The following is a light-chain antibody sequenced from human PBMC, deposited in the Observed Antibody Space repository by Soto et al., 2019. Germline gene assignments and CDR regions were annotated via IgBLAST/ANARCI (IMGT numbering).Light chain of an antibody. J-gene: IGKJ3*01. CDR3: QQYGSSPPGFG. CDR2: GAS. V-gene: IGKV3-20*01. Sequence: EIVLTQSPGTLSLSPGERATLSCRASQSVSSSYLAWYQQKPGQAPRLLIYGASSRATGTPDRFSGSGSGTVFTLTISRVEPEDFAGYYCQQYGSSPPGFGFGPGTKVDIK. CDR1: QSVSSSY.